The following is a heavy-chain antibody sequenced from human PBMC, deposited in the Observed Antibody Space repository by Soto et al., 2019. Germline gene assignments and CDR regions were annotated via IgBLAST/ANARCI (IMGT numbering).Heavy chain of an antibody. D-gene: IGHD4-17*01. CDR1: GFTLSTSGMC. J-gene: IGHJ6*02. CDR2: IDWDDTK. V-gene: IGHV2-70*11. CDR3: ARIFVTSGLYYYGLDV. Sequence: SGPTLVNPTQTLTLTCTFSGFTLSTSGMCVSWIRQPPGKALEWLARIDWDDTKYYSTSLKTRLTISKDSSKNQVVLTMTNMDPVDTAAYYCARIFVTSGLYYYGLDVWGQGTTVPVSS.